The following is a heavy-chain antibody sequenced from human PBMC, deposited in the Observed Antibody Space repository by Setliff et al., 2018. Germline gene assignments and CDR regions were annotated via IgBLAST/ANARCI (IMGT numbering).Heavy chain of an antibody. V-gene: IGHV1-46*01. J-gene: IGHJ3*02. CDR3: ARDVFPYHYEGAFDI. Sequence: ASVKVSCKASGYTFTSHYMHWVRQAPGLGLEWMGTINPSSGRTSYAQKFQGRVTMTRDTSTSTVYLDMSSLRSEDTAVYYCARDVFPYHYEGAFDIWGQGTMVTVS. CDR2: INPSSGRT. D-gene: IGHD3-22*01. CDR1: GYTFTSHY.